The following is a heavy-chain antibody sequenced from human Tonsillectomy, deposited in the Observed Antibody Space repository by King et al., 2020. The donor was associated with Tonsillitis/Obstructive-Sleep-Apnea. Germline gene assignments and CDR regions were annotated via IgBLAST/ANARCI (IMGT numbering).Heavy chain of an antibody. J-gene: IGHJ5*02. CDR2: IYYRGST. CDR3: ARGGDIVVVPAAISPNWFDP. CDR1: GGSISSGAYY. D-gene: IGHD2-2*01. V-gene: IGHV4-31*03. Sequence: VQLQESGPGLVKPSQTLSLTCTVSGGSISSGAYYWSWIRQHPGKGLEWIGYIYYRGSTYYNPSLKCRVTISVDTSKNQFSLKLRSVTAADTAVYYCARGGDIVVVPAAISPNWFDPWGQGTLVTVSS.